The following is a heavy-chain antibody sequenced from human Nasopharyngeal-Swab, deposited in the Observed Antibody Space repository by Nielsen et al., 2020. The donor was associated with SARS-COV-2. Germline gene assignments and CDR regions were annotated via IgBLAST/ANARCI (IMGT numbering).Heavy chain of an antibody. J-gene: IGHJ4*02. Sequence: VRQAPGKGPEWFSVIYSGGSTYSAASMKEGVTISRENSKNTQYLQMNSLRAEDKAVYYCARGAYDSSGYFWDYWGQGTLVTVSS. V-gene: IGHV3-53*01. CDR2: IYSGGST. D-gene: IGHD3-22*01. CDR3: ARGAYDSSGYFWDY.